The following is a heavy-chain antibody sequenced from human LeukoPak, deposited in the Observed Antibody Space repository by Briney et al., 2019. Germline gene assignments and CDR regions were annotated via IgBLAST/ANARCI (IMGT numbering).Heavy chain of an antibody. CDR3: AGWDYDFWSGYFSLVGGRLDV. Sequence: NPSETLSLTCTVSGGSIRSSSYYWGWIRQPPGKGLEWIGSIYYSGSTYYNPSLKSRVTMSVDTSKQQFSLKLSSVTAADTAVYYCAGWDYDFWSGYFSLVGGRLDVWGKGTTVTVSS. CDR2: IYYSGST. J-gene: IGHJ6*04. V-gene: IGHV4-39*07. CDR1: GGSIRSSSYY. D-gene: IGHD3-3*01.